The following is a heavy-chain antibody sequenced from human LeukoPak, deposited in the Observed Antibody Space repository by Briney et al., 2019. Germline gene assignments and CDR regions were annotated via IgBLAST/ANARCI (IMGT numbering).Heavy chain of an antibody. CDR2: IYTSGST. J-gene: IGHJ4*02. D-gene: IGHD3-10*01. CDR3: AREERITMVRGVMSD. V-gene: IGHV4-4*07. CDR1: GGSISSYY. Sequence: SGTLSLTCTVSGGSISSYYWSWIRQPAGKGLEWIGRIYTSGSTNYNPSLKSRVTMSVDTSKNQFSLKLSSVTAADTAVYYCAREERITMVRGVMSDWGQGTLVTVSS.